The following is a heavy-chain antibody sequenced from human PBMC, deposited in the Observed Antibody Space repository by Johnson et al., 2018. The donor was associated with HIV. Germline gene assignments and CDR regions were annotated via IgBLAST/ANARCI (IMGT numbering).Heavy chain of an antibody. Sequence: VQLVESGGGVVHPGRSLRVSCAASGFTFSTYWMSWVRQAPGKGLEWVANIKQDGSKKNYVDSVKGRFTISRDNAMNSVYLQMNSLRAEDTAVYYCARDKGGGSDAFDIWGQGTMVTVSS. CDR1: GFTFSTYW. CDR2: IKQDGSKK. D-gene: IGHD2-15*01. J-gene: IGHJ3*02. V-gene: IGHV3-7*01. CDR3: ARDKGGGSDAFDI.